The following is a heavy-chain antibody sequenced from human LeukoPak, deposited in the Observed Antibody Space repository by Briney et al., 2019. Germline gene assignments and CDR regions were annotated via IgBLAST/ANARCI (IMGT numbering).Heavy chain of an antibody. D-gene: IGHD6-13*01. V-gene: IGHV3-73*01. CDR3: TRISIAAAHDY. J-gene: IGHJ4*02. CDR1: GFTFSGSA. Sequence: PGGSLRLSCAASGFTFSGSAMHWVRQASGKGLGWVGRIRSKANSYATAYAASVKGRFTISRDDSKNTAYLQMNSLKTEDTAVYYCTRISIAAAHDYWGQGTLVTVSS. CDR2: IRSKANSYAT.